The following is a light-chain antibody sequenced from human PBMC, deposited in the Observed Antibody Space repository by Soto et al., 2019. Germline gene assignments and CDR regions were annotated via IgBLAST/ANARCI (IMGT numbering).Light chain of an antibody. CDR2: DAS. J-gene: IGKJ1*01. CDR3: QQRSSWPWT. V-gene: IGKV3-11*01. CDR1: QSVRSS. Sequence: EILLTQSPATLSLSPGERATLSCRASQSVRSSLAWYQQKPGQAPRLLIYDASNRATGIPGRFSGSGSGTDFTLTISNLVPEDFAVYSCQQRSSWPWTFGQGAKVEIK.